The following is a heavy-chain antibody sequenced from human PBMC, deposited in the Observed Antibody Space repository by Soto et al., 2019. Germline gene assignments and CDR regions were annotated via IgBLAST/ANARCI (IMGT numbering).Heavy chain of an antibody. CDR3: ARDRGPSSGYYPYWFDP. D-gene: IGHD3-22*01. J-gene: IGHJ5*02. Sequence: QVQLVQSGAEVKKPGSSVKVSCKASGGTFSSYAITWVRQAPGQGLEWMGGIIPIFGTANYAQKFQARVTITADXSXSXXYMEPSSLRSEDTAVYYCARDRGPSSGYYPYWFDPWGQGTLVTVSS. V-gene: IGHV1-69*12. CDR2: IIPIFGTA. CDR1: GGTFSSYA.